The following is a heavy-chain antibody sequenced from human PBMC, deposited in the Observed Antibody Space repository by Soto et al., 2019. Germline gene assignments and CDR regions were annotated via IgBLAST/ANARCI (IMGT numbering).Heavy chain of an antibody. D-gene: IGHD2-2*02. Sequence: EVQLVESGGGLGQPGGSLRLSCAASGFIFSSYWMHWVRQAPGKGLVWVSRLHSDGSTTSYADSVKGRFTISRDNAKNTLYLQMNSLRAEDTAVYYCARELPTAIRGGHYYSYGMDVWGQGTSVTVSS. CDR1: GFIFSSYW. V-gene: IGHV3-74*01. J-gene: IGHJ6*02. CDR3: ARELPTAIRGGHYYSYGMDV. CDR2: LHSDGSTT.